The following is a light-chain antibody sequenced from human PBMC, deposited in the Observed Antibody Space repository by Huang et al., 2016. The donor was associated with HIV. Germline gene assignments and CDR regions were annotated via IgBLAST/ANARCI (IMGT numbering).Light chain of an antibody. CDR1: QSVVSRY. Sequence: DIVLTQSPGTLSLSPGERATLSCRASQSVVSRYLAWYQQKPGQAPRLVIYGTSSRAADIPDRFSGSGSGTDYTLTISRLEPEDFAVYYCQQYGSSPITFGQGTRLEIK. V-gene: IGKV3-20*01. CDR2: GTS. CDR3: QQYGSSPIT. J-gene: IGKJ5*01.